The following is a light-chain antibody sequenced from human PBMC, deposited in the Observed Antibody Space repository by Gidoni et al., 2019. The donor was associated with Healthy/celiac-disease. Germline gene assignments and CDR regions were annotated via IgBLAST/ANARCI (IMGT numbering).Light chain of an antibody. CDR1: SRDVGSYNL. Sequence: QSALTQPASVSGSPGQSITISCTGTSRDVGSYNLVSWYQQHPGKAPKLMIYEGSKRPSGVSNRFSGSKSGNTASLTISGLQAEDEADYYCCSYAGSSTFVLGGGTKLTVL. V-gene: IGLV2-23*03. J-gene: IGLJ2*01. CDR3: CSYAGSSTFV. CDR2: EGS.